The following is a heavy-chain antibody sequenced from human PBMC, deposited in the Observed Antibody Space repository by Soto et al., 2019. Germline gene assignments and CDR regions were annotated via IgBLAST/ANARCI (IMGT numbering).Heavy chain of an antibody. Sequence: QVQLVQSGAEVKKPGASVKVSCKASGYTFTSYDINWVRQATGQGLEWMGWMNPSSGNTVYAQKFQGRVPMTRNNSITTAYMELSSLRSEDTAVYYCARRYCSGGNCYSPWGQGTLVTVSS. D-gene: IGHD2-15*01. CDR1: GYTFTSYD. CDR3: ARRYCSGGNCYSP. CDR2: MNPSSGNT. V-gene: IGHV1-8*01. J-gene: IGHJ5*02.